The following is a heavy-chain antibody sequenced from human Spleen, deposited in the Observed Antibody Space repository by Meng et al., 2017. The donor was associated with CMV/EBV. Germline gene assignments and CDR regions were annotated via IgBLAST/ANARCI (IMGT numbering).Heavy chain of an antibody. CDR2: ITGGGGST. J-gene: IGHJ4*02. V-gene: IGHV3-23*01. CDR1: GFSFANYA. Sequence: GESLKISCVASGFSFANYAMSWVRQVPGKGLEWVSSITGGGGSTYYAESVKGRFTVSRDNSKNTLFLEMNSLSADDTALYYCAKDRVRVLGFCTGPSCYHFDFWGQGALVTVSS. D-gene: IGHD2-8*02. CDR3: AKDRVRVLGFCTGPSCYHFDF.